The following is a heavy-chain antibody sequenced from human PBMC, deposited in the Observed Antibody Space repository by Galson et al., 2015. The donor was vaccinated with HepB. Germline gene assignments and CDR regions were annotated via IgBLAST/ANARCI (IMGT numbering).Heavy chain of an antibody. V-gene: IGHV1-58*02. D-gene: IGHD6-13*01. Sequence: SVKVSCKASGFTFTSSAMQWVRQARGQRLEWIGWIVVGSGNTNYAQKFQERVTITRGMSTSTAYMELSSLRSEDTAVYYCAAGVSSSWYHYGMDVWGQGTTVTVSS. CDR1: GFTFTSSA. CDR3: AAGVSSSWYHYGMDV. CDR2: IVVGSGNT. J-gene: IGHJ6*02.